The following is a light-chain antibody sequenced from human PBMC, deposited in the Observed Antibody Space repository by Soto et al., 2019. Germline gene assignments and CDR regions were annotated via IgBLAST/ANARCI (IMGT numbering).Light chain of an antibody. CDR3: TSYAGSRNLV. CDR1: SSDVGGYNS. Sequence: QSALTQPPSASGSPGQSVTISCTGTSSDVGGYNSVSWYQQHPGRAPKLLIYEVNKRPSGVPDRFSASKSDNTASLTVSGLQAKDEADYYCTSYAGSRNLVFGGGTKLTVL. V-gene: IGLV2-8*01. J-gene: IGLJ3*02. CDR2: EVN.